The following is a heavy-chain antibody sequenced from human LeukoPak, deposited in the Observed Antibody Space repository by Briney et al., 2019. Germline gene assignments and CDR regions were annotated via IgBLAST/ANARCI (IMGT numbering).Heavy chain of an antibody. J-gene: IGHJ4*02. CDR3: AKAPYYDFWSGYRRSFDY. Sequence: GGSLRPSCAASGFTFSSYAMSWVRQAPGKGLEWVSAISGSGGSTYYADSVKGRFTISRDNSKNTLYLQMNSLGAEDTAVYYCAKAPYYDFWSGYRRSFDYWGQGTLVTVSS. D-gene: IGHD3-3*01. CDR2: ISGSGGST. CDR1: GFTFSSYA. V-gene: IGHV3-23*01.